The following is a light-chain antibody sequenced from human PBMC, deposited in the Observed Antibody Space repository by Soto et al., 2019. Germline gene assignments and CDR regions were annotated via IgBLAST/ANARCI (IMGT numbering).Light chain of an antibody. CDR1: SSDDGGYNY. CDR2: DVS. V-gene: IGLV2-14*01. CDR3: SSYTSSRV. Sequence: QSVLTQPASVSGSPGQSITISCTGTSSDDGGYNYVSWYQQHPGKAPKLMIYDVSNRPSGVSNRFSGSKSGNTASLTISGLQAEDEADYYCSSYTSSRVFGGGTKLTVL. J-gene: IGLJ2*01.